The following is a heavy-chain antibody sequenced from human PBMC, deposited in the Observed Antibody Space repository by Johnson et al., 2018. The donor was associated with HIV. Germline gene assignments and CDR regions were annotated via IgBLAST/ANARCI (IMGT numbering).Heavy chain of an antibody. Sequence: QVQLVESGGGVVQPGRSLRLSCAASGFTFSDYYMNWIRQAPGKGLEWISYISSSGTSSYYADSVKGRLTISRDNAKNSLYLQMNSLRAEDTAVFYCAKRVSGWNFGVDAFDIWGQGTMVTVSS. V-gene: IGHV3-11*04. J-gene: IGHJ3*02. CDR2: ISSSGTSS. CDR3: AKRVSGWNFGVDAFDI. CDR1: GFTFSDYY. D-gene: IGHD6-19*01.